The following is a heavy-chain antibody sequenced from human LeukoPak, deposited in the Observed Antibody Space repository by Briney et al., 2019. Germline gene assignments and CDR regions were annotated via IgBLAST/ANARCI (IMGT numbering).Heavy chain of an antibody. CDR3: ARGGPIDY. CDR2: INSDGSTT. V-gene: IGHV3-74*01. Sequence: PGGSLRLSCAASGFTFSSNRMYWVRQAPGKGLVWVSRINSDGSTTSYVDSVKGRFTISRDNAKSTLYLQMNSLRAEDTAVYYCARGGPIDYWGQGTLVTVSS. CDR1: GFTFSSNR. J-gene: IGHJ4*02.